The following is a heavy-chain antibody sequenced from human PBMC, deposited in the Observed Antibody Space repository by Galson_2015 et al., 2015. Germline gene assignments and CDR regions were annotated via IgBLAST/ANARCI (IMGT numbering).Heavy chain of an antibody. CDR3: ARNGMAAAGSGLIDY. J-gene: IGHJ4*02. Sequence: LGIANYAQKFQGRVTITADKSTSTAYMELSSLRSEDTAVYYCARNGMAAAGSGLIDYWGQGTLVTVSS. D-gene: IGHD6-13*01. V-gene: IGHV1-69*02. CDR2: LGIA.